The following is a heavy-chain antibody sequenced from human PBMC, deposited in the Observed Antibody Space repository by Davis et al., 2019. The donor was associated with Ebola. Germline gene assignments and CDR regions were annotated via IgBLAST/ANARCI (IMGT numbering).Heavy chain of an antibody. D-gene: IGHD2-2*01. CDR2: IYPGDSDT. CDR3: ARFWGYCSSTSCPNYYYYGMDV. CDR1: GYSFTSYW. J-gene: IGHJ6*02. V-gene: IGHV5-51*01. Sequence: GESLKISCKGSGYSFTSYWIGWVRQMPGKGLEWMGIIYPGDSDTRYSPSFQGQVTIPADKSISTAYLQWSSLKASDTAMYYCARFWGYCSSTSCPNYYYYGMDVWGQGTTVTVSS.